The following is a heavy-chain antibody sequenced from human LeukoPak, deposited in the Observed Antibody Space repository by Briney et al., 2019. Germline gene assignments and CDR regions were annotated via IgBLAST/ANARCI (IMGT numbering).Heavy chain of an antibody. CDR3: ARGGPGHYGDYLYYFDY. Sequence: ASVKVSCKASGYTFTGYYMHWVRQAPGQGLEWLGWINPNSGATNYAQNFQGRVTMTRDTSISTAYMELSSLRSDDTAVYYCARGGPGHYGDYLYYFDYWGQGTLVTVSS. CDR1: GYTFTGYY. V-gene: IGHV1-2*02. CDR2: INPNSGAT. J-gene: IGHJ4*02. D-gene: IGHD4-17*01.